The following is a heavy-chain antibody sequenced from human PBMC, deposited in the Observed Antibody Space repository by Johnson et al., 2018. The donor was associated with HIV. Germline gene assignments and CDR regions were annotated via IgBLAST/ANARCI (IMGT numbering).Heavy chain of an antibody. D-gene: IGHD4-17*01. Sequence: MLLVESGGGVVQPGRSLTIYCAVSEFRLSNYAMHWVRQAPGKGLEWVGRIKSKTDGGTTDYAAPAKGRSTISRDESKNTLYLQMNSLKTEDTAVYYCNTADAASYGDFREAFDVCALGPVFTVA. J-gene: IGHJ3*01. V-gene: IGHV3-15*01. CDR3: NTADAASYGDFREAFDV. CDR2: IKSKTDGGTT. CDR1: EFRLSNYA.